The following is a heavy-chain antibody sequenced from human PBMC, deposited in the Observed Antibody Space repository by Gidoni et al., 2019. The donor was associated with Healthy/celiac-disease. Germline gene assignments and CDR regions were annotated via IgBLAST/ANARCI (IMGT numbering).Heavy chain of an antibody. J-gene: IGHJ4*02. V-gene: IGHV3-15*07. Sequence: EVQLVESGGGLVKPGGSLRLSCAASGFTFSNAWMNWVRQAPGKGLEWVGRIKSKTDGRTTDYAAPVKGRFTISRDDSKNTLYLQMNSLKTEDTAVYYCTGPSYYYGSGSSEYWGQGTLVTVSS. CDR3: TGPSYYYGSGSSEY. D-gene: IGHD3-10*01. CDR1: GFTFSNAW. CDR2: IKSKTDGRTT.